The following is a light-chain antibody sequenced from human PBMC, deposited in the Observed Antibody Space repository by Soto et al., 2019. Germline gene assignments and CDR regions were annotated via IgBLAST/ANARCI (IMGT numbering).Light chain of an antibody. CDR3: QQYNSYWT. J-gene: IGKJ1*01. V-gene: IGKV1-5*01. Sequence: DIQMTQSPSTLSASVGDIVTITCRASQSIARWVAWYQQKPGKAPKLLIYDASNLESGVPSRFSGSGSGTEFTLTIISLQPDDFATYYCQQYNSYWTFGPGTKVEIK. CDR1: QSIARW. CDR2: DAS.